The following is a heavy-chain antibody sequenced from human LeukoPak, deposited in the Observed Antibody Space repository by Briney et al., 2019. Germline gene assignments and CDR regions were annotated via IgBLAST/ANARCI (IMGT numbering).Heavy chain of an antibody. CDR2: IYYSGNT. V-gene: IGHV4-39*01. CDR1: GGSISSSSYY. D-gene: IGHD4-23*01. Sequence: SETLSLTCTVSGGSISSSSYYWGWIRQPPGKGLEWIGSIYYSGNTYYNPSLKSRVTISVDTSKNQFSLKLSSVTAADTAVYYCARHHSGGWFDPWGQGTLVTVSS. CDR3: ARHHSGGWFDP. J-gene: IGHJ5*02.